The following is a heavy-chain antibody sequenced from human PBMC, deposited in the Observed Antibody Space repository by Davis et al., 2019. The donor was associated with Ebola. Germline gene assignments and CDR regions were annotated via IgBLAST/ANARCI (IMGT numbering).Heavy chain of an antibody. V-gene: IGHV4-34*01. J-gene: IGHJ6*03. Sequence: SETLSLTCAVYGGSFSGYYWRWIRQPPGKGLEWIGEINHSGSTNYNPSLKSRVTISVDTSKNQFSLKLSSVTAADTAVYYCAREGRYYYYYMDVWGKGTTVTVSS. CDR1: GGSFSGYY. CDR3: AREGRYYYYYMDV. CDR2: INHSGST.